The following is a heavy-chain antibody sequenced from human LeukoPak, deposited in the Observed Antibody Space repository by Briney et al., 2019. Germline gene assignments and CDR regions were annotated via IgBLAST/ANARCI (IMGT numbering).Heavy chain of an antibody. D-gene: IGHD2-15*01. CDR1: GFTFSNAW. CDR2: INHSGST. V-gene: IGHV4-34*01. Sequence: PGGSLRLSCAASGFTFSNAWMSWIRQPPGKGLEWIGEINHSGSTNYNPSLKSRVTISVDTSKNQFSLKLSSVTAADTAVYYCARLFVAEGYFDYWGQGTLVTVSS. CDR3: ARLFVAEGYFDY. J-gene: IGHJ4*02.